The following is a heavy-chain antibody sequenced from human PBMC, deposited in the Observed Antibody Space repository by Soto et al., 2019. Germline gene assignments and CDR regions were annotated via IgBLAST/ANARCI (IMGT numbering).Heavy chain of an antibody. CDR3: ARDSGDVV. D-gene: IGHD2-15*01. CDR1: GFTFSDHY. Sequence: EVQLVESGGGLVQPGGSLRLSCAASGFTFSDHYMDWVRQAPGKGLEWVGRTRNKANSYTTEYAASVKGRFTISRDDSKNSLYLQMNSLRAEDTAVYYCARDSGDVVGGQGTLVTVSS. V-gene: IGHV3-72*01. CDR2: TRNKANSYTT. J-gene: IGHJ4*02.